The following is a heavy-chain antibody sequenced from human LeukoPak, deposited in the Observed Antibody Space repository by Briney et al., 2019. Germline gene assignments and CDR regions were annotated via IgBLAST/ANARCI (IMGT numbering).Heavy chain of an antibody. CDR1: GFTFSSYW. V-gene: IGHV3-74*01. CDR3: ARERFLEWPANWYYGMDV. J-gene: IGHJ6*02. Sequence: GGSLRLSCAASGFTFSSYWMHWVRQAPGKGLVWVSRINSDGSSTSYADSVKGRFTISRDNAKNTLYLQMSSLRAEDTAVYYCARERFLEWPANWYYGMDVWGQGTTVTVSS. CDR2: INSDGSST. D-gene: IGHD3-3*01.